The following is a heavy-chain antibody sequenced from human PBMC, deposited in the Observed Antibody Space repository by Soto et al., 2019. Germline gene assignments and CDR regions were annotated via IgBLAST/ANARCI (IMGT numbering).Heavy chain of an antibody. CDR3: AKDKMEQWLVGGYFDY. D-gene: IGHD6-19*01. Sequence: GGSLRLSCSASGFTFRSHAMSWVRQAPGKGLEWVSAIIDDGGRAYYADSVKGRFTISRDNSKNTLSLQMNSLRAEDTAVYYCAKDKMEQWLVGGYFDYRGKGTQVTVSS. CDR1: GFTFRSHA. V-gene: IGHV3-23*01. CDR2: IIDDGGRA. J-gene: IGHJ4*02.